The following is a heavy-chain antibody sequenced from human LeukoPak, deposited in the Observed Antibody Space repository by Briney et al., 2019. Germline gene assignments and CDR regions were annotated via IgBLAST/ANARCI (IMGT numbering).Heavy chain of an antibody. CDR3: ARDTAPGSSSWYKNYYYYGMDV. CDR2: IIPILGIA. D-gene: IGHD6-13*01. CDR1: GFTFSSYA. J-gene: IGHJ6*02. V-gene: IGHV1-69*04. Sequence: PGGSLRLSCAASGFTFSSYAISWVRQAPGQGLEWMGRIIPILGIANYAQKFQGRVTITADKSTSTAYMELSSLRSEDTAVYYCARDTAPGSSSWYKNYYYYGMDVWGQGTTVTVSS.